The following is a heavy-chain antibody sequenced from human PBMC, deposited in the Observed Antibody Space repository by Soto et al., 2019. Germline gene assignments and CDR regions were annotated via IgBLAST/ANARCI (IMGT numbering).Heavy chain of an antibody. CDR3: ARGGNDFWSGYYTNYYYGMDV. CDR1: GGSISSYY. CDR2: IYTSGST. V-gene: IGHV4-4*07. Sequence: SETLSLTCTVSGGSISSYYWSWIRQPAGKGLEWIGRIYTSGSTNYNPSLKSRVTMSVDTSKNQFSLKLSSVTAADTAVYYCARGGNDFWSGYYTNYYYGMDVWGQGTTV. D-gene: IGHD3-3*01. J-gene: IGHJ6*02.